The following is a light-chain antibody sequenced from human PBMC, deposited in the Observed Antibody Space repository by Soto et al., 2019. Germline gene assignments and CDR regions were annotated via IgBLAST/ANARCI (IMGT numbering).Light chain of an antibody. J-gene: IGKJ2*01. V-gene: IGKV3-11*01. CDR1: QSVSSY. Sequence: EIVLTQSPATLSLSPGERATLSCRASQSVSSYLAWYQQKPGQAPRLLIYDASNRATGIPARFSGSGSGTDLTLTISSLEPEDFAVYYCQQRSIWPQTFGQGTKREIK. CDR3: QQRSIWPQT. CDR2: DAS.